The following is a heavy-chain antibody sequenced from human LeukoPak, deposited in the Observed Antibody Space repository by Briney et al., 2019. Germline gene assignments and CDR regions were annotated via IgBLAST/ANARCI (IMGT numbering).Heavy chain of an antibody. D-gene: IGHD1-26*01. V-gene: IGHV4-59*01. CDR2: IYYSGST. CDR1: GGSISSYY. Sequence: SETLSLTCTVSGGSISSYYWSWIRQPPGKGPEWIGHIYYSGSTNYNPSLKSRVTISVDTSKNQFSLRLSSVTAADTAVYYCARWNSGTCSSDFWGQGTLVTVSS. J-gene: IGHJ4*02. CDR3: ARWNSGTCSSDF.